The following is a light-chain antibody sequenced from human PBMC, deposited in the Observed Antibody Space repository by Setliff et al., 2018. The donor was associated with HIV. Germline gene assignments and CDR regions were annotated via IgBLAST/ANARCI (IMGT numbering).Light chain of an antibody. Sequence: QSALTQPAAVSGSPGQTITISCSGTDRDIGAYNHVSWYQQHPGKAPILMISDVNNRPSGVSNRFSGSRSGNTASLTISIVQPEDEADYFCAYFTKSGSYVFGTGTKVTVL. CDR3: AYFTKSGSYV. CDR2: DVN. CDR1: DRDIGAYNH. V-gene: IGLV2-14*03. J-gene: IGLJ1*01.